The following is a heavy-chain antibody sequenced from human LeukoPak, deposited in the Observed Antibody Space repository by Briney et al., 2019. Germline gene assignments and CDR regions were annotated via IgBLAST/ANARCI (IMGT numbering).Heavy chain of an antibody. CDR2: IYQSGST. V-gene: IGHV4-38-2*02. J-gene: IGHJ4*02. D-gene: IGHD3-3*01. Sequence: SETLSLTCTVSDTVSGYSMSSGYYWGWIRQPPGKGLEWIGSIYQSGSTYYSPSLKSRVTISVDTSKNQFSLKLSSVTAADTAVYYCARDKRGRGAYYDFWRERGYFDYWGQGTLVTVSS. CDR3: ARDKRGRGAYYDFWRERGYFDY. CDR1: GYSMSSGYY.